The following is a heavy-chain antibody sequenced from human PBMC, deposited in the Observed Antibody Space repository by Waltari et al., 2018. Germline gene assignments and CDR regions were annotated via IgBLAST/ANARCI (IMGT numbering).Heavy chain of an antibody. J-gene: IGHJ3*02. CDR2: ITTTCDT. Sequence: EVQLVESGGALVQPGGSLRLSCAASGFTFSSYDLHWIRQAPGKGLESVSVITTTCDTYYSVSVKDRFTISRDNAKNSLYLQMNSLRVGDTAVYYCARAFRRAFDIWGQGTIVTVSS. CDR3: ARAFRRAFDI. CDR1: GFTFSSYD. V-gene: IGHV3-13*01.